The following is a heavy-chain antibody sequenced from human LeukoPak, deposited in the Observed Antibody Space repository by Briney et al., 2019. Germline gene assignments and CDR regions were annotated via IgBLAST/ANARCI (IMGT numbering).Heavy chain of an antibody. Sequence: GASVKVSCKASGYTFTNHYIHWVRQAPGQGLEWMGMINSGGGGTGYAQKFQGRVTLTRDTSTSTVYMELSSLRSEDTAVYYCARDRRISTAGFTFDHWGQGTLVTASS. D-gene: IGHD6-13*01. V-gene: IGHV1-46*01. CDR3: ARDRRISTAGFTFDH. CDR1: GYTFTNHY. J-gene: IGHJ4*02. CDR2: INSGGGGT.